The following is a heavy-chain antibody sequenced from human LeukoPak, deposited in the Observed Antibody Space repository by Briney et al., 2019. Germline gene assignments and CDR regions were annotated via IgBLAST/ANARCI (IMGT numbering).Heavy chain of an antibody. Sequence: GGSLRLSCAASGFTFSSYAMSWVRQAPGKGLEWVSAISGSGGSTYYADSVKGRFTISRDNSKNTLYLQMNSLRAEETAVYYCAKSMFPRLTHYFDYWGQGTLVTVSS. CDR1: GFTFSSYA. D-gene: IGHD3-10*02. CDR2: ISGSGGST. V-gene: IGHV3-23*01. J-gene: IGHJ4*02. CDR3: AKSMFPRLTHYFDY.